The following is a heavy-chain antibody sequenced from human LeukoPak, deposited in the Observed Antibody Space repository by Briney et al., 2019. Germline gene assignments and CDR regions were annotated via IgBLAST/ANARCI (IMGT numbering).Heavy chain of an antibody. CDR1: GYTFTSYG. CDR2: ISAYNGNT. CDR3: ARDRRGDGYNFPFDY. J-gene: IGHJ4*02. V-gene: IGHV1-18*01. Sequence: ASVKVSCKASGYTFTSYGISWVRQAPGQRLEWMGWISAYNGNTNYAQKPQGRVTMTTDTSTSTAYMELRSLRSDDTAVYYCARDRRGDGYNFPFDYWGQGTLVTVSS. D-gene: IGHD5-24*01.